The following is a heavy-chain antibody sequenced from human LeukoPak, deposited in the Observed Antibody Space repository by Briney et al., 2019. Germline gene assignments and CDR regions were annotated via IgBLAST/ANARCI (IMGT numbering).Heavy chain of an antibody. D-gene: IGHD3-10*01. Sequence: ASVKVSCTVSGYTLTELSMHWVRQAPGKGLEWMGGFDFEDGETIYAQKFQGRVTMTEDTSTDTAHMELSSLRSDDTAVYYCATEGMTVRGGAYYYYYMDVWGKGTTVTVSS. J-gene: IGHJ6*03. CDR3: ATEGMTVRGGAYYYYYMDV. CDR2: FDFEDGET. V-gene: IGHV1-24*01. CDR1: GYTLTELS.